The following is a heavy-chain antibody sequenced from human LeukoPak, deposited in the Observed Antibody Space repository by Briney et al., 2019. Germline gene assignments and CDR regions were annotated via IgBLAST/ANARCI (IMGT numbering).Heavy chain of an antibody. D-gene: IGHD2-2*01. CDR1: GFTFRNYW. V-gene: IGHV4-38-2*01. CDR2: IYHGGST. CDR3: ARTQVPAAHFDY. J-gene: IGHJ4*02. Sequence: GSLRLSCVVSGFTFRNYWLSWVRQAPGKGLEWIGSIYHGGSTYYNPSLKSRVTISVDTSKNQFSLKLSSVTAADTAVYYCARTQVPAAHFDYWGQGTLVTVSS.